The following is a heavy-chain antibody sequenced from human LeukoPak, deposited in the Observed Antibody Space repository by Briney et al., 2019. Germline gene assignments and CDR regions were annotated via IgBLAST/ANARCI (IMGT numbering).Heavy chain of an antibody. CDR2: IYYSGST. J-gene: IGHJ5*02. CDR1: GGSISSYY. CDR3: AGRECSGSCPGVCNWFDP. Sequence: PSETLSLTCTVSGGSISSYYWSWIRQPPGKGLEWIGYIYYSGSTNYNPSLKSRVTISVDTSKNQFSLKLSSVTAADTAVYYCAGRECSGSCPGVCNWFDPWGQGTLVTVSS. V-gene: IGHV4-59*08. D-gene: IGHD3-10*02.